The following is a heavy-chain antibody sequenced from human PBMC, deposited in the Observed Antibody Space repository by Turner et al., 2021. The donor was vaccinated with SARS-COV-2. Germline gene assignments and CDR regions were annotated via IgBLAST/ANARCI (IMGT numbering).Heavy chain of an antibody. CDR1: GGSFSGYY. J-gene: IGHJ4*02. D-gene: IGHD2-15*01. V-gene: IGHV4-34*02. Sequence: QVQLQQWGAGLLKPSETLSLTCAVYGGSFSGYYWTWVRQPPEKGLEWIGEIHPSGTTYHNPSLKGRVTRSVDTSKNQLYLKVSSVTAADTAVYYCAKGDDSRKSGLLWGQGTLVTVSS. CDR3: AKGDDSRKSGLL. CDR2: IHPSGTT.